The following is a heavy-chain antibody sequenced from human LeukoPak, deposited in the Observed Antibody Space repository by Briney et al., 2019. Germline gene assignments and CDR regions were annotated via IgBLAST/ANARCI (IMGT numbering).Heavy chain of an antibody. D-gene: IGHD3-22*01. V-gene: IGHV4-59*08. CDR3: ARINYYDSSGYLYYFDY. Sequence: SETLSLTCTVSGGSISSYYWSWIRQPPGKGLEWIGYIYYSGSTNYNPSPKSRVTISVDTSKNQFSLKLSSVTAADTAVYYCARINYYDSSGYLYYFDYWGQGTLVTVSS. J-gene: IGHJ4*02. CDR1: GGSISSYY. CDR2: IYYSGST.